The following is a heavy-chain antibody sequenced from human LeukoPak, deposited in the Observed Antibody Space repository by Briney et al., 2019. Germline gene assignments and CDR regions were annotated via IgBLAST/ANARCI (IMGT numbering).Heavy chain of an antibody. D-gene: IGHD3-10*01. Sequence: SETLSLTCTVSGGSISSSSYYWGWIRQPPGKGLEWIGSIYYSGSTYYNPSLKSRVTISVDTSKNQFSLKLSSVTAADTAVYYCARGGGKVREYGGNWFDPWGQGTLVTVSS. CDR3: ARGGGKVREYGGNWFDP. J-gene: IGHJ5*02. CDR2: IYYSGST. CDR1: GGSISSSSYY. V-gene: IGHV4-39*01.